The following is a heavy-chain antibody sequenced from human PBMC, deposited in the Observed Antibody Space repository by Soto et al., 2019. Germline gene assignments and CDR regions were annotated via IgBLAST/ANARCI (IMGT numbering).Heavy chain of an antibody. V-gene: IGHV3-23*01. J-gene: IGHJ4*02. CDR3: AKDNYYD. CDR2: ISGSDGST. D-gene: IGHD3-22*01. Sequence: EVPLLESGGGLVQPGGSLRLSCAASGFTLSNYGMNWVRQAPGKGLEWVSGISGSDGSTYYADSVKGRFTISRDNSKNTLYLQMNTLRAEDTAVYYCAKDNYYDWGQGTLVTVSS. CDR1: GFTLSNYG.